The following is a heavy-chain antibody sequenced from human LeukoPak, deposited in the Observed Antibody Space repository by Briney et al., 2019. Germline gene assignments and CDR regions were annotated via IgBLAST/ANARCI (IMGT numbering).Heavy chain of an antibody. V-gene: IGHV3-48*01. J-gene: IGHJ4*02. CDR1: GFTFSSYS. Sequence: GGSLRLSCAASGFTFSSYSMNWVRQAPGKGLEWVSYISSSSMSIYYADSVKGRFTISRDNARNSLYLQMNSLRAEDTAVYYCARDPTPTQLWFRGSFDYWGLGALVTVSS. CDR2: ISSSSMSI. CDR3: ARDPTPTQLWFRGSFDY. D-gene: IGHD5-18*01.